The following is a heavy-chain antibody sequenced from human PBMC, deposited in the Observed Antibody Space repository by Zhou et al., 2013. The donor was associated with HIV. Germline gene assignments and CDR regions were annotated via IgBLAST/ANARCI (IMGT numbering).Heavy chain of an antibody. V-gene: IGHV1-69*12. J-gene: IGHJ2*01. CDR2: IIPIFGTA. CDR3: ARRPNWWEGYFDL. D-gene: IGHD2-8*02. Sequence: VQLVQSGTEVRKPGTSVKISCTASGGTFSSYAISWVRQAPGQGLEWMGGIIPIFGTANYAQRFQDRVTITADESTSTAYMELSSLRSEDTAVYYCARRPNWWEGYFDLWGRGTLVTVSS. CDR1: GGTFSSYA.